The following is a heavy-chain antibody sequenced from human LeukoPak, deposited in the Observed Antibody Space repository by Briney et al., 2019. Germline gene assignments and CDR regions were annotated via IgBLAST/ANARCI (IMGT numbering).Heavy chain of an antibody. CDR2: INPNRGGT. V-gene: IGHV1-2*02. CDR1: GYTFTCYY. J-gene: IGHJ4*02. CDR3: ARDFYSVGAAAER. Sequence: ASVKVSCKASGYTFTCYYMHRVRQAPGQGGEWMGWINPNRGGTNYAQKFQGRVTMTRDTSISTAYMELSRLRSDDTAVYYCARDFYSVGAAAERWGQGTLVTVSS. D-gene: IGHD6-13*01.